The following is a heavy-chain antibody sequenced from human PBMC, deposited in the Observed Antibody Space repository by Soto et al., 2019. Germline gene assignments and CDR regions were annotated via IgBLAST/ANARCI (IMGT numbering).Heavy chain of an antibody. J-gene: IGHJ5*02. Sequence: QVQLVESGGGVVQPGRSLRLSCAASGFTFSSYAMHWVRQAPGKRLEWVAVISYDGSNKYYADSVKGRFTISRDNSKNTLYLQMNSLGAEDRAVYYCAREVLSWGQGTLVTVS. V-gene: IGHV3-30-3*01. CDR1: GFTFSSYA. D-gene: IGHD1-1*01. CDR3: AREVLS. CDR2: ISYDGSNK.